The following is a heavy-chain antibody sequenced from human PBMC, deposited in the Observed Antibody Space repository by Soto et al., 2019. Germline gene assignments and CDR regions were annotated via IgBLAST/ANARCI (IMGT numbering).Heavy chain of an antibody. Sequence: EVQLLESGGGSVQPGGSLRLSCAASGFTFSTFAMNWVRQAPGKGLEWVSGITGGSGFTFYADSVKGRFTISRDDSENTLFLQMSSLRAEDTAKYYCAKSGPTNYFDFWGQGTLVTVSS. CDR3: AKSGPTNYFDF. CDR2: ITGGSGFT. D-gene: IGHD1-26*01. V-gene: IGHV3-23*01. CDR1: GFTFSTFA. J-gene: IGHJ4*02.